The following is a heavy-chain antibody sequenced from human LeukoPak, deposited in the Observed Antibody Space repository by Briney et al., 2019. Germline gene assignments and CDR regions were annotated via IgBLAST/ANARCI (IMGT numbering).Heavy chain of an antibody. CDR3: ARDREASSGYYYDSNWFDP. V-gene: IGHV4-59*12. CDR1: GGSISSYY. CDR2: IYYSGST. D-gene: IGHD3-22*01. J-gene: IGHJ5*02. Sequence: PSETLSLTCTVSGGSISSYYWSWIRQPPGKGLEWIGYIYYSGSTNYNPSLKSRVTISVDTSKNQFSPKLSSVTAADTAVYYCARDREASSGYYYDSNWFDPWGQGTLVTVSS.